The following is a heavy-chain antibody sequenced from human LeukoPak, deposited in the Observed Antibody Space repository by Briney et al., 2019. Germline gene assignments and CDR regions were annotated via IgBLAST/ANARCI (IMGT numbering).Heavy chain of an antibody. D-gene: IGHD4-17*01. V-gene: IGHV3-23*01. J-gene: IGHJ4*02. Sequence: GGSLRLSCAASGFTFRSYPMTWVRQAPGKGLEWVSAISGSGDSTYYADSVKGRFTISRDNFRNTLYLQMNSRRADDTAMYYCAVEKRSTTAYDYWGQGTLVTVSS. CDR3: AVEKRSTTAYDY. CDR1: GFTFRSYP. CDR2: ISGSGDST.